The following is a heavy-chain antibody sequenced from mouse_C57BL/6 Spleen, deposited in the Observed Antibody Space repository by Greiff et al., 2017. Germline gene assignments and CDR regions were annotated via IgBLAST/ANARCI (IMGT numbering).Heavy chain of an antibody. J-gene: IGHJ2*01. D-gene: IGHD2-5*01. CDR2: IYPGDGDT. CDR1: GYAFSSSW. Sequence: QVQLKESGPELVKPGASVKISCKASGYAFSSSWMNWVKQRPGKGLEWIGRIYPGDGDTNYNGKFKGKATLTADKSSSTAYVQLSSLTSEDSAVYFCARAYYSNPGDYWGQGTTLTVSS. CDR3: ARAYYSNPGDY. V-gene: IGHV1-82*01.